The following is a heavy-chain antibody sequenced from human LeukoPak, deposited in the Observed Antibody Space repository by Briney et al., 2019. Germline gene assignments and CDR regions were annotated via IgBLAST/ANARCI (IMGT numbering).Heavy chain of an antibody. J-gene: IGHJ3*02. D-gene: IGHD3/OR15-3a*01. Sequence: PGGSLRLSCAVSGFTFTTYAMTWVRQAPGKGLEWVSAISGSGTSTYYADSVKGRFSISRDNSKNTLYLQMNSLRAEDTAVYYCAKCRTVGTDAFHIWGQGTMVTVSS. CDR1: GFTFTTYA. V-gene: IGHV3-23*01. CDR3: AKCRTVGTDAFHI. CDR2: ISGSGTST.